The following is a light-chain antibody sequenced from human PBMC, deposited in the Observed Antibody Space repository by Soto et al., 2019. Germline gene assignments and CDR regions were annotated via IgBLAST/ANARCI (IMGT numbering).Light chain of an antibody. V-gene: IGLV1-40*01. CDR3: QSYDNSLNHVV. CDR2: GDN. J-gene: IGLJ2*01. Sequence: QSVRTQPPSVSGAPGQRVTDPCTGSSSNIGSFYDVHWYQQLPGTVPKLLIYGDNNRPSGVPDRFSGSKSGTAASLAITGLQAEDEADYYCQSYDNSLNHVVFGGETKLTVL. CDR1: SSNIGSFYD.